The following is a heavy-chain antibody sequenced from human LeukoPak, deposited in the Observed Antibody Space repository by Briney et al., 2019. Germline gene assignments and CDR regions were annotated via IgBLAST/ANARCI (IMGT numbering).Heavy chain of an antibody. D-gene: IGHD6-6*01. V-gene: IGHV4-34*01. Sequence: PSETLSLTCAVYGGSFSGYYWSWIRQPPGKGLEWIGEINHSGSTNYNPSLKSRVTISVDTSKNQFSLKLSSVTAADTAVYYCARHIAARTKYYYYYYYMDVWGKGTTVTVSS. CDR3: ARHIAARTKYYYYYYYMDV. J-gene: IGHJ6*03. CDR2: INHSGST. CDR1: GGSFSGYY.